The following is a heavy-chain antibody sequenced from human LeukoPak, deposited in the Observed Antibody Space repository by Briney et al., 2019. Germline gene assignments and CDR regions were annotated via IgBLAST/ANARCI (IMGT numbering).Heavy chain of an antibody. CDR2: INPNSGGT. J-gene: IGHJ4*02. V-gene: IGHV1-2*02. Sequence: ASVKVSCKASGYTFTDYYMHWVRQAPGQGLEWMGWINPNSGGTNYAQKFQGRVTMTRDTSISTAYMELSRLRSDDTAVYYCARVEDTAMVMSDYWGQGTLVTVSS. CDR1: GYTFTDYY. CDR3: ARVEDTAMVMSDY. D-gene: IGHD5-18*01.